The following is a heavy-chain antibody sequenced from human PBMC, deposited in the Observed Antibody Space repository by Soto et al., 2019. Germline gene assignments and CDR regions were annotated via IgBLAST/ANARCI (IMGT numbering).Heavy chain of an antibody. CDR1: GFRFSEFY. CDR2: ISIGSTYT. J-gene: IGHJ4*02. Sequence: QVQLVESGGGLVKPGGSLRLSCAASGFRFSEFYMMWIRQAPGKGLEWIAYISIGSTYTNYADSVKGRFTISRDSATNSLFLQMNILRPEDTGMYYCARDSTSGLAFDNWGQGTLVTVSS. CDR3: ARDSTSGLAFDN. V-gene: IGHV3-11*05. D-gene: IGHD3-9*01.